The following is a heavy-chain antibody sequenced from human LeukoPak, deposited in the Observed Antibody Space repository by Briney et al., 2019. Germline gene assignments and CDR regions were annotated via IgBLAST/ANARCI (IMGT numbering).Heavy chain of an antibody. V-gene: IGHV3-23*01. CDR3: AKWGDYDVLTGYYVSDY. CDR2: ITGSGGST. Sequence: GASLRLSCAASGFIFSNYAISWVRQAPGKGLEWVSAITGSGGSTYYADSVKGRFTISRDNSKNTLYLQMNSLRAEDTAVYYCAKWGDYDVLTGYYVSDYWGQGTLVTVSS. CDR1: GFIFSNYA. J-gene: IGHJ4*02. D-gene: IGHD3-9*01.